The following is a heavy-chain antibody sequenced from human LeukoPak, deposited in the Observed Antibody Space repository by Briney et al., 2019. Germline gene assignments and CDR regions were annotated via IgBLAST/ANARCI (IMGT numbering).Heavy chain of an antibody. V-gene: IGHV1-46*01. CDR1: GYTFTSYY. Sequence: ASVKVSCKASGYTFTSYYMHWVRQAPGQGFEWMGIINPSGGSTSYAQKFQGRVTMTRDTSTSTANMELRSLRSDDTAVYYCARYDRYCSGGDCHYYFDYWGQGTLVAVSS. CDR2: INPSGGST. D-gene: IGHD2-21*02. CDR3: ARYDRYCSGGDCHYYFDY. J-gene: IGHJ4*02.